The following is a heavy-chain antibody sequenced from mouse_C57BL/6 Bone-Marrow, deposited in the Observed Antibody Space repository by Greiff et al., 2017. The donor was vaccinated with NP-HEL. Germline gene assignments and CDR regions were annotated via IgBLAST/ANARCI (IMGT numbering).Heavy chain of an antibody. J-gene: IGHJ3*01. Sequence: VQLQQPGAELVMPGASVKLSCKASGYTFTSYWMHWVKQRPGQGLEWIGEIDPSDSYTNYNQTFKGKSTLTVDKSSSTAYMQLSSLTSEDSAVYYCAREGYDAWFAYWGQGTLVTVSA. V-gene: IGHV1-69*01. CDR1: GYTFTSYW. D-gene: IGHD2-2*01. CDR2: IDPSDSYT. CDR3: AREGYDAWFAY.